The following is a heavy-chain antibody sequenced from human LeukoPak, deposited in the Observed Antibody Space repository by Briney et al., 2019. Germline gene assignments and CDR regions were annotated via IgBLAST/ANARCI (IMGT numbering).Heavy chain of an antibody. CDR1: GFTFNIYT. CDR2: ISYDGNDK. J-gene: IGHJ5*02. Sequence: GGSLRLSCAASGFTFNIYTMHWVRQAPGKGLEWVAIISYDGNDKEYADSVKGRLTISRDNSKNTLYLQMNSLRAEDTAVYYCAPRESIVGAPWGQGTLVTVSS. CDR3: APRESIVGAP. V-gene: IGHV3-30-3*01. D-gene: IGHD1-26*01.